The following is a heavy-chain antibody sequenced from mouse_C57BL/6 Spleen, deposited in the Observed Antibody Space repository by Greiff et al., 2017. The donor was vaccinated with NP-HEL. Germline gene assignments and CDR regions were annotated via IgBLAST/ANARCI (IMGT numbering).Heavy chain of an antibody. J-gene: IGHJ2*01. D-gene: IGHD2-12*01. CDR1: GYTFTDYN. Sequence: VQLQQSGPELVKPGASVKIPCKASGYTFTDYNMDWVKQSHGKSLEWIGDINPNNGGTIYNQKFKGKATLTVDKSSSTAYMELRSLTSEDTAVYYCARERAYEGYFDYWGQGTTLTVSS. CDR3: ARERAYEGYFDY. V-gene: IGHV1-18*01. CDR2: INPNNGGT.